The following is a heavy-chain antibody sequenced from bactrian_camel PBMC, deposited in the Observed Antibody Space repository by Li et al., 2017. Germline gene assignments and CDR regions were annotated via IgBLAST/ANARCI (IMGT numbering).Heavy chain of an antibody. CDR2: INSATGNT. J-gene: IGHJ4*01. D-gene: IGHD3*01. Sequence: VQLVESGGGLVQPGGSLSLSCAASGFTFSTYAMTWVRQAPGKGLEWLASINSATGNTYYADSVKGRFTISRDNAKNTVYLQMNSLRSEDTALYYCTTVLETYGYLPSDYWGQGTQVTVS. V-gene: IGHV3S40*01. CDR1: GFTFSTYA. CDR3: TTVLETYGYLPSDY.